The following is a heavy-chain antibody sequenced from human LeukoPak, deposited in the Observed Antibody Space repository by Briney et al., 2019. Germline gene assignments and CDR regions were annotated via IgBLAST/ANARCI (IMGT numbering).Heavy chain of an antibody. Sequence: GSLRLSCAASGFTFNHYGLHWVRQAPGKGLEWVAVISYDGSAKYYADSVKGRFDISRDDSKNTLDLQMNSLRADDTALYYCVRDVAPSGQYYFDYWGQGALVTVSS. D-gene: IGHD6-19*01. CDR2: ISYDGSAK. CDR1: GFTFNHYG. J-gene: IGHJ4*02. V-gene: IGHV3-33*01. CDR3: VRDVAPSGQYYFDY.